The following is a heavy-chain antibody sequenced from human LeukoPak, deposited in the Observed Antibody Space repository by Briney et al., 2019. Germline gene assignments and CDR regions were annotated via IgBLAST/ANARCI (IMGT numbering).Heavy chain of an antibody. D-gene: IGHD1-7*01. J-gene: IGHJ4*02. Sequence: SETLSLTCTVSGVSISSSSYYWGWIRQPPGKGLEWIGHIYYSGSTFYNPSLKSRVTISVDTSKNQFSLKLRSVTAADTAMFYCARLYGNFQNYYDYWGQGTLVAVSS. V-gene: IGHV4-39*07. CDR3: ARLYGNFQNYYDY. CDR1: GVSISSSSYY. CDR2: IYYSGST.